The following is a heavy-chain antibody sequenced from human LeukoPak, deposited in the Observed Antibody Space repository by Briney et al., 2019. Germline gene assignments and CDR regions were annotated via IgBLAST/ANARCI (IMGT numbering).Heavy chain of an antibody. CDR3: AAAHCSASGSCSHDS. D-gene: IGHD3-10*01. V-gene: IGHV3-66*01. Sequence: PGGSLRLSCAASGFTVSGNYTGWVRQAPGKGLEWVAVIFGSGATYFADSVKGRFTSSRDNSKYTLYLQMNGLSAEDSAVYYCAAAHCSASGSCSHDSWGQGTLVTVSS. J-gene: IGHJ4*02. CDR1: GFTVSGNY. CDR2: IFGSGAT.